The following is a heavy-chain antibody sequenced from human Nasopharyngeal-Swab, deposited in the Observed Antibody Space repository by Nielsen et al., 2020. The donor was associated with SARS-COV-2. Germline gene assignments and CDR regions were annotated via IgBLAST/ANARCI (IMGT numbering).Heavy chain of an antibody. D-gene: IGHD2-2*01. J-gene: IGHJ6*02. Sequence: ASVKVSCKVSGYTLTELSMHWVRQAPGKGLEWMGGFDPEDGETIYAQKFQGRVTMTEDTSTDTAYMELSSLSSEDTAVYYCATDSPAVGGTSPAYGMDVWGQGTTVTVSS. CDR1: GYTLTELS. CDR2: FDPEDGET. V-gene: IGHV1-24*01. CDR3: ATDSPAVGGTSPAYGMDV.